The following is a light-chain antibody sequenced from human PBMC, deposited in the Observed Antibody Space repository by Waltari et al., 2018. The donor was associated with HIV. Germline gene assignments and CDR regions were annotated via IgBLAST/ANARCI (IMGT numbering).Light chain of an antibody. V-gene: IGLV3-25*03. Sequence: SYELPQPPSVSVSPGQPARITCSGDVFPKQSAYWYQQMPGQAPVLVIYKDSERPSGIPERFSASSSGTTVTLTISGVQAEDEADYYCQSAESTGIGVFGGGTKLTVL. CDR2: KDS. J-gene: IGLJ3*02. CDR3: QSAESTGIGV. CDR1: VFPKQS.